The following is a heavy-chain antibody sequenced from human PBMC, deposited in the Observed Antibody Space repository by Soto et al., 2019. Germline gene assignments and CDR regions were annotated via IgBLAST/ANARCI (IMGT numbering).Heavy chain of an antibody. V-gene: IGHV4-61*01. CDR3: ARDLYSSSSLDY. Sequence: PSETLSLTCTVAGGAVSSGSCYWSWIRQPPGKGLEWIGYIYYSGSTNYNPSLKSRVTISVDTSKNQFSLKLSSVTAADTAVYYCARDLYSSSSLDYWGQGTLVTVSS. D-gene: IGHD6-6*01. CDR2: IYYSGST. CDR1: GGAVSSGSCY. J-gene: IGHJ4*02.